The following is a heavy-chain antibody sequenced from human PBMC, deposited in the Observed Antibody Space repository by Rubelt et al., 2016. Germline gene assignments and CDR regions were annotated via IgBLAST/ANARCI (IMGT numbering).Heavy chain of an antibody. CDR3: DSWHYGNSVY. CDR1: GFTFGDYT. D-gene: IGHD4-23*01. CDR2: IRSRAYGGTT. V-gene: IGHV3-49*04. J-gene: IGHJ4*02. Sequence: EVQLLESGGGLVQPGGSLRLSCTASGFTFGDYTVSWVRQAPGKGLEWVGFIRSRAYGGTTEFAASVKGRFTISRDDSKNSMYLQMNSLKTEDTAVYYCDSWHYGNSVYWGQGTLVTVSS.